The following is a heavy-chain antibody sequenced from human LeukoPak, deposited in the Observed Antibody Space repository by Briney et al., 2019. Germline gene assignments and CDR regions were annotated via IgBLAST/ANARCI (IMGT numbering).Heavy chain of an antibody. CDR3: ARDPRLYYYGSGSRRFDP. CDR1: GYTFTSYG. J-gene: IGHJ5*02. Sequence: ASVKVSCKASGYTFTSYGISWVRQAPGQGLEWMGWISAYNGNRNYAQKFQGRVTMTTDTSTSTAYMELRSLRSDDTAVYYCARDPRLYYYGSGSRRFDPWGQGTLVTVSS. CDR2: ISAYNGNR. V-gene: IGHV1-18*01. D-gene: IGHD3-10*01.